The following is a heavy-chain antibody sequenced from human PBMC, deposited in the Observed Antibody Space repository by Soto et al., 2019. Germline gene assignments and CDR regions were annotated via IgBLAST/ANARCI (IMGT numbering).Heavy chain of an antibody. CDR3: ARVNTTLVDHFDC. D-gene: IGHD5-18*01. CDR2: MHRGGTT. V-gene: IGHV3-53*01. Sequence: GGSLRLSCVVSGFSVSATSIFWVRQATGKGLEWVSLMHRGGTTDNAASVKGRFTTSRDKSKNTLYLHMNGLRVEDTAVYYCARVNTTLVDHFDCWGQGTLVTVSS. CDR1: GFSVSATS. J-gene: IGHJ4*02.